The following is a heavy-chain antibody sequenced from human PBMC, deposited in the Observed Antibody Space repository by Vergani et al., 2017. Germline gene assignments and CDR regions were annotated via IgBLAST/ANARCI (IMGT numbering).Heavy chain of an antibody. D-gene: IGHD3/OR15-3a*01. CDR3: AKWTGSSIA. Sequence: EVQLEESGGGLVLPGRSLRLSCAASGFTFDDYAMHWVRQAPGKGLEWVSGISWNSGSIGYADSVKGRFTISRDNAKNSLYLQMNSLRAEDTALYYCAKWTGSSIAWGQGTLVTVSS. J-gene: IGHJ5*02. V-gene: IGHV3-9*01. CDR2: ISWNSGSI. CDR1: GFTFDDYA.